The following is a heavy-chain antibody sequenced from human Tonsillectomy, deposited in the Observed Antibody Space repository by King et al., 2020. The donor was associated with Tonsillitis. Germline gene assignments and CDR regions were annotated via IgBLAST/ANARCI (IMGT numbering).Heavy chain of an antibody. CDR1: GFTFSSYS. CDR3: ATYPGGVY. D-gene: IGHD2-2*02. J-gene: IGHJ4*02. V-gene: IGHV3-21*01. Sequence: QLVQSGGGLVKPGGSLRLSCADSGFTFSSYSMHWVRQAPGKGLEWGSSIICISSYIYYADSVKGRFTISRDNAKNSLYLQMNSLRAEDTAVYYCATYPGGVYWGQGTLVTVSS. CDR2: IICISSYI.